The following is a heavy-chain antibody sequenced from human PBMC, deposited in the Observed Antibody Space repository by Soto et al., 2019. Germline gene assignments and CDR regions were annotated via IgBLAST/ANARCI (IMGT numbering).Heavy chain of an antibody. D-gene: IGHD6-13*01. J-gene: IGHJ4*02. CDR3: ARPIAAAGTVPLDY. CDR1: GYTFTSYD. CDR2: MHPNSGNT. V-gene: IGHV1-8*01. Sequence: GASVRVSCKASGYTFTSYDINWVRQATGQGLEWMGWMHPNSGNTGYAQKFQGRVTMTRNTSISTAYMELSSLRSEDTAVYYCARPIAAAGTVPLDYWGQGTLVTVS.